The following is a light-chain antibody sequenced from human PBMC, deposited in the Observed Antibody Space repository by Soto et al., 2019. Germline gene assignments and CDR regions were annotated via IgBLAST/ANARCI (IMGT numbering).Light chain of an antibody. Sequence: EIVLTQSPGTLSLSPGERATLSCRASQSVSSSYLAWYQQKPGQGPRLLIHGPSRRATGIPDRFSASGSGTDFTLTISRLEPEDFAVYYCQQYGSSPRTFGQGTKGDIK. CDR2: GPS. J-gene: IGKJ1*01. CDR3: QQYGSSPRT. CDR1: QSVSSSY. V-gene: IGKV3-20*01.